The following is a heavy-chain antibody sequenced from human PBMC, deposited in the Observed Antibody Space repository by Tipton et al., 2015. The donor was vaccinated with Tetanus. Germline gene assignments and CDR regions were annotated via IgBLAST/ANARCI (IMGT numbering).Heavy chain of an antibody. CDR2: IFDGGST. CDR3: ARFGTVFLRFGELSGYYSADV. D-gene: IGHD3-10*01. J-gene: IGHJ6*03. CDR1: NGSINSADYY. V-gene: IGHV4-30-4*01. Sequence: VKPSQTLSLTCTVFNGSINSADYYWYWIRQSPGKGLELIGHIFDGGSTYYNPSLKGRVTMSADTSKNQFSLKLRSVTVADTAVYYCARFGTVFLRFGELSGYYSADVWGQGTTVTVSS.